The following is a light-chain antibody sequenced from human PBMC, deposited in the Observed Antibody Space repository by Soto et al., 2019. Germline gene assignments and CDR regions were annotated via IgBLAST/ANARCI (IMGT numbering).Light chain of an antibody. Sequence: DIQMTQSPSSLSASVGDRVTITCRASQSISSYLNWYQQKPGKAPKLLIYAASSLQSGVPSRFSGSGSGTDFTLTISSLQPEDFATYYGQQRYSPPRTFGQGTKVEIK. CDR2: AAS. CDR3: QQRYSPPRT. V-gene: IGKV1-39*01. CDR1: QSISSY. J-gene: IGKJ1*01.